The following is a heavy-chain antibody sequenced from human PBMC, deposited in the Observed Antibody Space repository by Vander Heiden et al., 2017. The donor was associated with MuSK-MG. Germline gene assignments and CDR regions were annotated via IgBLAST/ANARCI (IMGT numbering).Heavy chain of an antibody. CDR3: ATDRTSRYSGSYSLDY. J-gene: IGHJ4*02. V-gene: IGHV1-24*01. CDR2: FDPEDGET. CDR1: GYTLTDFS. Sequence: QVQLVQSGAEVKKPGASVKVSCKVSGYTLTDFSMHWVRQAPGKGLEWMGGFDPEDGETIYAQKFQGRVTMTEDTSTDTAYMELSSLRSEDTAVYYCATDRTSRYSGSYSLDYWGQGTLVTVSS. D-gene: IGHD1-26*01.